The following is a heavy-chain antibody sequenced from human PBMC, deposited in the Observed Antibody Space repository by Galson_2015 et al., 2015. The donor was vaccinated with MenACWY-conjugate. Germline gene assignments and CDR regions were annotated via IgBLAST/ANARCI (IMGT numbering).Heavy chain of an antibody. Sequence: LRLSCAASGFTFSSYAMTWVRQAPGKGLEWVSGITSGGSSTYYADSVKGRFTISRDNSKKMLYLQMNGLRAEDTAVYYCAKDRNHGSGSSLLDMDVWGQGTTVTVSS. CDR3: AKDRNHGSGSSLLDMDV. V-gene: IGHV3-23*01. J-gene: IGHJ6*02. CDR1: GFTFSSYA. CDR2: ITSGGSST. D-gene: IGHD3-10*01.